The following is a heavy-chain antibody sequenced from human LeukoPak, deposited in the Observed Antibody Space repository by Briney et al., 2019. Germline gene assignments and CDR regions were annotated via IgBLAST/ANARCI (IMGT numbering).Heavy chain of an antibody. Sequence: GGSLRLSCAASGFTFSNYWMSWVRQAPGKGLEWVAHIKPDGSEKYHVDSVKGRFTISRDNAKNSVYLQMNSLRAEDTAVYFCARTVRVVDYWGQGTQVTVSS. CDR2: IKPDGSEK. CDR3: ARTVRVVDY. J-gene: IGHJ4*02. CDR1: GFTFSNYW. V-gene: IGHV3-7*01. D-gene: IGHD1-1*01.